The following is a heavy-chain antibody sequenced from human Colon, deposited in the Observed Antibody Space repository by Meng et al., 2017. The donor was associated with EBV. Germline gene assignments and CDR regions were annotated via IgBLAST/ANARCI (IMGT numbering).Heavy chain of an antibody. CDR2: INHSGST. J-gene: IGHJ4*02. CDR3: ARGPGGSYYLYYFDY. Sequence: HGRLQQWGAGLLHPSDPLSLTCSVYGGSFSGYYWSWIRQPPEKGLEWIGEINHSGSTNYNPSLKSRVTISVDTSKKQFSLKLSSVTAADTAVYYCARGPGGSYYLYYFDYWGQGTLVTVSS. D-gene: IGHD1-26*01. V-gene: IGHV4-34*01. CDR1: GGSFSGYY.